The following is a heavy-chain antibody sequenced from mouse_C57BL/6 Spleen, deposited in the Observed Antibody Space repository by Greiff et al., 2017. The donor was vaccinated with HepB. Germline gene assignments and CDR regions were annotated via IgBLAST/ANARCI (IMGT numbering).Heavy chain of an antibody. CDR1: GYTFTSYW. CDR3: ARWGSFAY. J-gene: IGHJ3*01. Sequence: QVQLQQPGAELVKPGASVKMSCKASGYTFTSYWMHWVKQRPGQGLEWIGEIDPSDSYTNYNQKFKGKSTLTVDKSSSTAYMQLSSLTSEDSAVYYCARWGSFAYWGQGTLVTVSA. V-gene: IGHV1-69*01. CDR2: IDPSDSYT.